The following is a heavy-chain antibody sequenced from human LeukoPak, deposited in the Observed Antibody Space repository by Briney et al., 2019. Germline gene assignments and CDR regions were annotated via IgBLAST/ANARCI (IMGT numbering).Heavy chain of an antibody. CDR2: VNPNRGGT. CDR3: ARDLDSTYYYDSSGYYGFVY. Sequence: ASVKVSCKASGYTFTGYYMHWVGQAPGQGLEWMGWVNPNRGGTNYAQKLQGRVTMTRATSISTAYMELSRLRYDDTAVYYCARDLDSTYYYDSSGYYGFVYWGQGTLVTVSS. D-gene: IGHD3-22*01. J-gene: IGHJ4*02. V-gene: IGHV1-2*02. CDR1: GYTFTGYY.